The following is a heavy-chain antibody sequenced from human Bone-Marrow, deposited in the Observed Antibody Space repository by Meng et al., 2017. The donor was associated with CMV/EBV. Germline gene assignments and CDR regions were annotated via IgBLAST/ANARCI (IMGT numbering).Heavy chain of an antibody. V-gene: IGHV1-8*02. CDR2: INPNSGNT. D-gene: IGHD3-3*01. CDR3: ARGRPYYDFWSGYYRGGWFDP. Sequence: ASVKVSCKASGYTFTGYYMHWVRQAPGQGLEWMGWINPNSGNTGYAQKFQGRVTMTRNTSISTAYMELSSLRSEDTAVYYCARGRPYYDFWSGYYRGGWFDPWGQGTLVTVSS. CDR1: GYTFTGYY. J-gene: IGHJ5*02.